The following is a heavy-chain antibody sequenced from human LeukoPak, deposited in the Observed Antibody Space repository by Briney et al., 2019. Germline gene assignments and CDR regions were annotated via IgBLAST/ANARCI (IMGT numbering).Heavy chain of an antibody. CDR2: IYSGGST. D-gene: IGHD6-19*01. J-gene: IGHJ6*02. CDR3: ARVAAVAGYYYYYGMDV. V-gene: IGHV3-66*01. CDR1: GFTVSSNY. Sequence: GGSLRLSCAASGFTVSSNYMSWVRQAPGKGLEWVSVIYSGGSTYYADPVKGRFTISRDNSKNTLYLQMNSLRAEDTAVYYCARVAAVAGYYYYYGMDVWGQGTTVTVSS.